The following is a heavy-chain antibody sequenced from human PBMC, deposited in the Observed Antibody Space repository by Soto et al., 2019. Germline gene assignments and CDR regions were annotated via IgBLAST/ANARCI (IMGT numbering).Heavy chain of an antibody. Sequence: QVQLVESGGGVVQPGRSLRLSCAASGFTFSSYGMHWVRQAPGKGLEWVAVIWYDGSNKYYADSVKGRFTISRDNSKNTLYLQMNSLRAEDTAVYYCARDRITMIVVANDAFDIWGQGTMVTVSS. CDR1: GFTFSSYG. D-gene: IGHD3-22*01. J-gene: IGHJ3*02. CDR2: IWYDGSNK. V-gene: IGHV3-33*01. CDR3: ARDRITMIVVANDAFDI.